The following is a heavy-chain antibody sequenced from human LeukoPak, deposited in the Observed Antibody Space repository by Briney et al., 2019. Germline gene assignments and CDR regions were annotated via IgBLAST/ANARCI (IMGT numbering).Heavy chain of an antibody. J-gene: IGHJ6*03. CDR2: INSDGSST. V-gene: IGHV3-74*01. Sequence: PGGSLRLSCAASGFTFSSYWMHWVRQAPGKGLVWVSRINSDGSSTSYADSVKGRFTISRDNAKNTLYLQMNSLRAEDTAVYYCARDRVNIVGATNYYYMDVWGKGTTVTVSS. CDR1: GFTFSSYW. D-gene: IGHD1-26*01. CDR3: ARDRVNIVGATNYYYMDV.